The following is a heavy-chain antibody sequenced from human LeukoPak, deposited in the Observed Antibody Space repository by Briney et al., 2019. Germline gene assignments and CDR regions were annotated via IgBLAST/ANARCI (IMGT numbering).Heavy chain of an antibody. J-gene: IGHJ4*02. Sequence: SGGSLRLSCAASGFTVSSNYMTWVRQAPGKGLEWVSVIYSGGSTYYADSVKGRFTISRDNSKNTLFLQMNSLRAEDTAVYYCARNFALDYWGQGTLVTVSS. V-gene: IGHV3-53*01. CDR1: GFTVSSNY. CDR2: IYSGGST. CDR3: ARNFALDY.